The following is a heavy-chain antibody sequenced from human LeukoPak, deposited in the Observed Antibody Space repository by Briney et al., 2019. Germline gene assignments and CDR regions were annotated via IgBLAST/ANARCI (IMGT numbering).Heavy chain of an antibody. V-gene: IGHV3-30*18. Sequence: GGSLRLSCAASGFTFSSYWMHWVRQAPGKGLEWVAVISYDGSNKYYADSVKGRFTISRDNSKNTLYLQMNSLRAEDTAVYYCAKVPSYYDILTGEGHWGQGTLVTVSS. CDR1: GFTFSSYW. J-gene: IGHJ4*02. D-gene: IGHD3-9*01. CDR2: ISYDGSNK. CDR3: AKVPSYYDILTGEGH.